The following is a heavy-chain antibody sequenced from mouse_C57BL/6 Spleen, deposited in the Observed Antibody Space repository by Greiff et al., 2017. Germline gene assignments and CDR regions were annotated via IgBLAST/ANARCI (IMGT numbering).Heavy chain of an antibody. CDR1: GYTFTSYW. J-gene: IGHJ3*01. CDR2: IDPSDSET. D-gene: IGHD2-4*01. CDR3: ARGGYDDDGAWFAY. Sequence: VQLQQPGAELVRPGSSVKLSCKASGYTFTSYWMHWVKQRPIQGLEWIGNIDPSDSETHYNQKFKDKATLTVDKSSSTAYMQLSSLTSEDSAVYYCARGGYDDDGAWFAYWGQGTLVTVAA. V-gene: IGHV1-52*01.